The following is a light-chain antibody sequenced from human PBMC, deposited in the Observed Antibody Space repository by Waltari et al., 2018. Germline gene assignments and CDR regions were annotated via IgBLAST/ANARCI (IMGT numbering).Light chain of an antibody. Sequence: DIQMTQSPSSLSASVGDRVTITCRASRRVSTNLNWYQQKPGNGPRLLIYAASSFQGRVPPRFSGSGSGTDFTLTISSLQPEDFATYSCQQSFNVPYTFGQGTKLEL. J-gene: IGKJ2*01. CDR2: AAS. CDR3: QQSFNVPYT. CDR1: RRVSTN. V-gene: IGKV1-39*01.